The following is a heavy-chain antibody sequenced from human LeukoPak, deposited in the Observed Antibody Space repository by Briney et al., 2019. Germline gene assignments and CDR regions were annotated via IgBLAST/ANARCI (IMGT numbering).Heavy chain of an antibody. CDR1: GGSISSTNW. J-gene: IGHJ4*02. V-gene: IGHV4-4*02. CDR3: SREGGAFSPFGY. CDR2: VSLHGLT. D-gene: IGHD1-26*01. Sequence: PSGTLSLTCGVSGGSISSTNWWTWVRQPPGQGLEWIGEVSLHGLTNYNPSLKSRVTMSLDKSKNHLSLHLTSVTAADTAVYYCSREGGAFSPFGYWGQGTLVTVSS.